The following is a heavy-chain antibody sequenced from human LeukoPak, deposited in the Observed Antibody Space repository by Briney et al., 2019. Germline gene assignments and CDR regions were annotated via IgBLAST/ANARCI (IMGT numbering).Heavy chain of an antibody. J-gene: IGHJ5*02. CDR2: ISSSGSTI. V-gene: IGHV3-48*03. D-gene: IGHD2-21*01. Sequence: GGSLRLSCAASGFTFSSYEMNWVRQAPGKGLEWVSYISSSGSTIYYADSVKGRFTISRDNAKDSLYLQMNSLTAEDTAMHYCVRSYQPGGWFDPWGQGPLVPVSS. CDR1: GFTFSSYE. CDR3: VRSYQPGGWFDP.